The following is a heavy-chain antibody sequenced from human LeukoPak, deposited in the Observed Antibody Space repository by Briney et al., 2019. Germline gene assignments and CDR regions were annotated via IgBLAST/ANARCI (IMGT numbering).Heavy chain of an antibody. J-gene: IGHJ5*02. CDR2: INPNSGGT. CDR3: ARGGKITMVRGVKSGWFDP. V-gene: IGHV1-2*02. D-gene: IGHD3-10*01. CDR1: GYTFTGYY. Sequence: GASVKVSCKASGYTFTGYYMHWVRQAPGQGLEWMGWINPNSGGTNYAQKFQGRVTMTRDTSISTAYMELSRLRSDDTAVYYCARGGKITMVRGVKSGWFDPWGQGTLVTVSS.